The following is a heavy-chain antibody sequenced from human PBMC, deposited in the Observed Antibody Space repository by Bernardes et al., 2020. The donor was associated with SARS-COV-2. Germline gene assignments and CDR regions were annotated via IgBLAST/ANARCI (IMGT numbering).Heavy chain of an antibody. CDR3: ARDYLPGGAGTTVSDY. CDR1: GFTFSNFG. Sequence: GGSLILSCAASGFTFSNFGMNWVRQAPGKGLEWVSFISRTGNYIYYGDSMKGRFTISRDNAKNSLYLQMNSLRAEDTAVYYCARDYLPGGAGTTVSDYWGRGTLVTVSS. D-gene: IGHD1-1*01. V-gene: IGHV3-21*01. J-gene: IGHJ4*02. CDR2: ISRTGNYI.